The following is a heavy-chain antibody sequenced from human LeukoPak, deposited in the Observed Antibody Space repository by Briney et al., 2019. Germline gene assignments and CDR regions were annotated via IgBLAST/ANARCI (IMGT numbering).Heavy chain of an antibody. J-gene: IGHJ4*02. CDR2: IWYDGSNK. V-gene: IGHV3-33*01. Sequence: PGGSLRLSCAASGFTFSSYGMHWVRQAPGNGLEWVAVIWYDGSNKYYADSVKGRFTISRDNSKNTLYLQMNSLRAEDTAVYYCARAYYDSSGYHPSNYWGQGTLVTVSS. D-gene: IGHD3-22*01. CDR3: ARAYYDSSGYHPSNY. CDR1: GFTFSSYG.